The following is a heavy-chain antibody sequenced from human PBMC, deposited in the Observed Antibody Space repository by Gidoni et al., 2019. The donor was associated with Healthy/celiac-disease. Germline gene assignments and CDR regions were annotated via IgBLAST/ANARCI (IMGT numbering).Heavy chain of an antibody. J-gene: IGHJ1*01. D-gene: IGHD3-22*01. V-gene: IGHV3-23*01. Sequence: EVQLLESGGGLVQPGGSLRLSCSASDFTFSTYSMTWVRQAPGKGLECVSAISGSGGSTYYADSVKGRFTISRDNSKNTLYLQMNSLRAEDTVVYYCAKFRRDYYDSSGYFAEYFQHWGQGTLVTVSS. CDR1: DFTFSTYS. CDR2: ISGSGGST. CDR3: AKFRRDYYDSSGYFAEYFQH.